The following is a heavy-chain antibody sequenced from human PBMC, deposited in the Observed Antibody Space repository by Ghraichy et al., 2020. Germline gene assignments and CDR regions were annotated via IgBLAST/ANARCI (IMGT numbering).Heavy chain of an antibody. CDR3: ATSSWYQGFDY. CDR2: IYYSGST. Sequence: ETLSLTCTVSGGSISSYYWSWIRQPPGKGLEWIGYIYYSGSTNYNPSLKSRVTISVDTSKNQFSLKLSSVTAADTAVYYCATSSWYQGFDYWGQGTLVTVSS. V-gene: IGHV4-59*01. D-gene: IGHD6-13*01. CDR1: GGSISSYY. J-gene: IGHJ4*02.